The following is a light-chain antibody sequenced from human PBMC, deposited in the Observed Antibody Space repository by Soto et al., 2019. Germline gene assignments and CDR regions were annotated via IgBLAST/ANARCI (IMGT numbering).Light chain of an antibody. J-gene: IGLJ2*01. V-gene: IGLV2-14*01. Sequence: QSVLTQPASVSGSPGQSITISCTGTSSDVGGYNHVSWYQQHPGKAPKLMIYEVSHRPSGVSNRFSGSKSDNTASLTISGLQAEDEADYYCYSYTSSSTVVFGGGTKVTVL. CDR2: EVS. CDR3: YSYTSSSTVV. CDR1: SSDVGGYNH.